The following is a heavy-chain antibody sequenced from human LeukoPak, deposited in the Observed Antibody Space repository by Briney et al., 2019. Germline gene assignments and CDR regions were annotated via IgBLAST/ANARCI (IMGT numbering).Heavy chain of an antibody. V-gene: IGHV4-59*01. CDR3: ARVYYYDSSGYPYWYYDL. CDR1: GGSISSYY. D-gene: IGHD3-22*01. Sequence: PSETLSLTCTVSGGSISSYYRSWIRQPPGKGLEWIGYIYYSGSTNYNPSLKSRVTISVDTSKIQFSLKLSSVTAADTAVYYCARVYYYDSSGYPYWYYDLWGRGTLVTVSS. CDR2: IYYSGST. J-gene: IGHJ2*01.